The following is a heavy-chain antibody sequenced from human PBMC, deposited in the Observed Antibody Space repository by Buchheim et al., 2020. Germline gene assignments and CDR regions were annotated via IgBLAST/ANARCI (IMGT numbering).Heavy chain of an antibody. CDR1: GFTFSSYW. Sequence: EVQLVESGGGLVQPGGSLRLSCAASGFTFSSYWMSWVRQAPGRGLEWVANIKQDGSEKYYVDPVKGRFTISRDNAKNSLYLQMNSLRAEDTAVYYCARDYDFWSGYYYGMDVWGQGTT. V-gene: IGHV3-7*01. CDR3: ARDYDFWSGYYYGMDV. J-gene: IGHJ6*02. D-gene: IGHD3-3*01. CDR2: IKQDGSEK.